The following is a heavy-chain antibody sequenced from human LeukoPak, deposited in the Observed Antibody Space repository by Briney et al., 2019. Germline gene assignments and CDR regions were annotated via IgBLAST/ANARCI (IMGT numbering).Heavy chain of an antibody. V-gene: IGHV3-66*01. Sequence: GGSLRLSRAVSGLTVSNNYMIWVRQAPGKGLECVSLIYSGGATSYADSVKGRFTISRDNSQNMLYLQMNSLRVEDTAVYYCARDPGAAVYNLWSWGQGTLVTVSS. CDR1: GLTVSNNY. CDR2: IYSGGAT. J-gene: IGHJ5*02. CDR3: ARDPGAAVYNLWS. D-gene: IGHD3-10*01.